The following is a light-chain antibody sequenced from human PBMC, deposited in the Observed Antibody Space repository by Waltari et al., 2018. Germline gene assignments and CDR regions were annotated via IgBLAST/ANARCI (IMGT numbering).Light chain of an antibody. CDR1: SSDIGAYDY. J-gene: IGLJ2*01. Sequence: QSALTQPPSASGSPGQSVTTSCTGTSSDIGAYDYVSWYQQRPGKAPKLMIFAVNKWPSGVLDRFSGSKSGNTASLTIFGLRPEDEADYYCSSYAGTNNLVVFGGGTKLTVL. CDR3: SSYAGTNNLVV. V-gene: IGLV2-8*01. CDR2: AVN.